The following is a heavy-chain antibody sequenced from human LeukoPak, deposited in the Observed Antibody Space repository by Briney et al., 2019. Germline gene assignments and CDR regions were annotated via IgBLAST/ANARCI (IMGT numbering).Heavy chain of an antibody. CDR1: GYTFTSYY. D-gene: IGHD4-11*01. J-gene: IGHJ4*02. V-gene: IGHV1-46*01. CDR3: ARDGYGNYVLDY. CDR2: INPSGGST. Sequence: GASVKVSCKASGYTFTSYYMHWVRQAPGQGLEWMGIINPSGGSTSYAQKFQGRVTMTRDMSTSTVYMELSSLRSEDTAVYYCARDGYGNYVLDYWGQGTLVTVSS.